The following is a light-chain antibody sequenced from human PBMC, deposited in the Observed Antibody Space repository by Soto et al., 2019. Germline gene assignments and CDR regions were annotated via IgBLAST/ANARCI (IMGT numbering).Light chain of an antibody. CDR1: QSVSNN. J-gene: IGKJ1*01. Sequence: EIVMTQSPATLSVSPGERATLSCRTSQSVSNNLAWYQQKPGQAPRLLIYGASTRATGIPARFSGGGSGTEFTLTISSLQSDDFGVYYCQQYNTWPRWPFGQGTKVEMK. CDR2: GAS. CDR3: QQYNTWPRWP. V-gene: IGKV3-15*01.